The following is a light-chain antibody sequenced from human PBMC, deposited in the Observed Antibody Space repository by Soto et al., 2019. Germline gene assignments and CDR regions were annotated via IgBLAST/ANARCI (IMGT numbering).Light chain of an antibody. CDR3: QQYNSAHTWT. CDR1: QGISNY. J-gene: IGKJ1*01. Sequence: DIQMTQSPSSLSAYVGDRVTITCRASQGISNYLACYQQKPGKVPKLLIYGVSTLQSGVPSRFSGSRSGTDFTLSISSLQPEDVATYYCQQYNSAHTWTFGQGTKVEIK. CDR2: GVS. V-gene: IGKV1-27*01.